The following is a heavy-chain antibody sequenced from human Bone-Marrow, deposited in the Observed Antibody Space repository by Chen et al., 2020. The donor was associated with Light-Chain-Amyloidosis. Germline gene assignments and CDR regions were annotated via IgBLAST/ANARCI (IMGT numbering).Heavy chain of an antibody. Sequence: QVQLVQSGAEVKKPGSSVKVSCKASGEPFSSYAISWVRQAPGQGLEWVGRIIPMLETTKYAQKFLGRVESTADRSTRTSHLEMTGLTFEDTAIYYCASAPPTTFNVYAMDVWGQGTTVVVSS. V-gene: IGHV1-69*04. D-gene: IGHD3-3*02. J-gene: IGHJ6*02. CDR1: GEPFSSYA. CDR2: IIPMLETT. CDR3: ASAPPTTFNVYAMDV.